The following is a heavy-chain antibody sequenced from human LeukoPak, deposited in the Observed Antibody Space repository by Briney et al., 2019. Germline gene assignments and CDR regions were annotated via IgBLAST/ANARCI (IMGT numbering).Heavy chain of an antibody. Sequence: PSETLSLTCTVSGYTISSGYYWGWIRRPPGQGLEWIESIFHSGSTYYNPPLKSRVTISVDTSKNQFSLKLSSVTAADTAVYYCARAGYGYLGFDYWGQGTLVTVSS. CDR3: ARAGYGYLGFDY. CDR1: GYTISSGYY. V-gene: IGHV4-38-2*02. CDR2: IFHSGST. D-gene: IGHD5-18*01. J-gene: IGHJ4*02.